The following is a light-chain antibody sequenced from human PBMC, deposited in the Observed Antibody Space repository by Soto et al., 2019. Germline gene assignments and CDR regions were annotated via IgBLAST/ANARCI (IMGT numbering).Light chain of an antibody. J-gene: IGKJ1*01. CDR1: QNIRSR. V-gene: IGKV1-5*01. Sequence: DFPMTQSPSTLSAYVGARVTIDCRASQNIRSRLAWFQQKPGKAPKLLIYDASSLESGVQQRFSGSGSGTEFTLTISSLKTDDFSTYDCQQYHSYWTFGQGTKVDIK. CDR3: QQYHSYWT. CDR2: DAS.